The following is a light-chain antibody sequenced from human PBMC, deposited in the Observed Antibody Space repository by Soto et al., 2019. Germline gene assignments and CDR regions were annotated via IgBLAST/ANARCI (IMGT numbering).Light chain of an antibody. CDR3: QQRSNWPST. V-gene: IGKV3-11*01. CDR1: ESVRSY. J-gene: IGKJ4*01. CDR2: DAS. Sequence: EIVLTQSPATLSLSPGERAALSCRASESVRSYLAWYQQKPGHAPRLLIYDASKRAPGIPARFTGSGSGTDFTLTISSLEPEDFAVYFCQQRSNWPSTFGGGTKVEI.